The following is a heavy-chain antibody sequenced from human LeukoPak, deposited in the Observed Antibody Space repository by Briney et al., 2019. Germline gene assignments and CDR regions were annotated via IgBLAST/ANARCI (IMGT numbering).Heavy chain of an antibody. Sequence: GGSLRLSCAASGFTFSSYGMSWVRQAPGKGLEWVSAISGSGTSTYYADSVKGRFTISRDNFKNTLSLQMNSLRAEDTAVYYCAKGGAGHYYGMDVWGQGTTVTVSS. D-gene: IGHD3-16*01. CDR1: GFTFSSYG. J-gene: IGHJ6*02. CDR2: ISGSGTST. V-gene: IGHV3-23*01. CDR3: AKGGAGHYYGMDV.